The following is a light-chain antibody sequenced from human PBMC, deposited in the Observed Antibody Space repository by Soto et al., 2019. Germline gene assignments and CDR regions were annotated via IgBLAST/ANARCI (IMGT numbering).Light chain of an antibody. J-gene: IGKJ5*01. CDR1: QSVSSSY. Sequence: EIVFTQSPVTLSVXPXEXXTXXXSASQSVSSSYLAWYQQKPGQAPRLLIYGASSRATGIPDRFSGSGSGTDFTLTISRLEPEDFAVYYCQQYGSSPITFGQGTRLEI. CDR3: QQYGSSPIT. CDR2: GAS. V-gene: IGKV3-20*01.